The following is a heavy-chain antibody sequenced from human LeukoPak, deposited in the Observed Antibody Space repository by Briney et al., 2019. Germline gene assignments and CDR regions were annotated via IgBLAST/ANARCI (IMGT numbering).Heavy chain of an antibody. J-gene: IGHJ6*03. V-gene: IGHV4-59*01. CDR1: GASFSTNY. CDR3: ARLYQQSKWKYYYYYMDV. Sequence: SETLSLTCSVSGASFSTNYWSWIRQPPGRGLEWIGYVFDSGSTNYNPSLKSRVTISVDTSTKQFSLRLSSVTAADTAVYYCARLYQQSKWKYYYYYMDVWGKGTAVTVSS. CDR2: VFDSGST. D-gene: IGHD1-1*01.